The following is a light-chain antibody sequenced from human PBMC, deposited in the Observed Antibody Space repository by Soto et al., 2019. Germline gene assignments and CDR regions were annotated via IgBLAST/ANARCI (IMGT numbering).Light chain of an antibody. J-gene: IGKJ1*01. V-gene: IGKV1-5*03. Sequence: DIQMTQSPSALSASVGDRVTITCRASQSISSWLAWYQQKPGKAPKLLIYQASTLESGVPSRFGGTGSGTEFTLTISSLQPDDFATYYSQQYSGIWTFGQGTKVEIK. CDR3: QQYSGIWT. CDR2: QAS. CDR1: QSISSW.